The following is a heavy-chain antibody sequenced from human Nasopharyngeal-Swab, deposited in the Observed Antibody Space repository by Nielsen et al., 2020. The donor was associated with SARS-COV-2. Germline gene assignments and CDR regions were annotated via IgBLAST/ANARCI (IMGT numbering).Heavy chain of an antibody. V-gene: IGHV1-69*13. D-gene: IGHD3-22*01. CDR1: GGTFSSYA. CDR2: IIPIFGTA. CDR3: ARALEYYYDSSGYYAYGY. J-gene: IGHJ4*02. Sequence: SVKVSCKASGGTFSSYAISWVRQAPGQGLEWMGGIIPIFGTANYAQKFQGRVTITADESTSTAYMELSSLRSEDAAVYYCARALEYYYDSSGYYAYGYWGQGTLVTVSS.